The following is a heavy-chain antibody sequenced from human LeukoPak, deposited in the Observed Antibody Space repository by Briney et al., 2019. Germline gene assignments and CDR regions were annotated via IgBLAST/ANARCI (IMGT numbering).Heavy chain of an antibody. V-gene: IGHV3-74*01. Sequence: GGSLRLSCAASGFTFSSYWMHWVRQAPGKGLVWVSRVNSDGSSTNYVDSVRGRFTVSRDNAKNTLYLQTNSLRAEDTAVYYCARPFGDHTGDYWGQGTLVTVSS. CDR2: VNSDGSST. D-gene: IGHD3-10*01. CDR1: GFTFSSYW. CDR3: ARPFGDHTGDY. J-gene: IGHJ4*02.